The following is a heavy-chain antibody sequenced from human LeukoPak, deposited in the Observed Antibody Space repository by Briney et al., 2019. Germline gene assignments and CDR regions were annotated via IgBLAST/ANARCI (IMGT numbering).Heavy chain of an antibody. CDR2: IYYSGST. Sequence: SETLSLTCTVSGGSNYWTWIRQPPGKGLEWIGSIYYSGSTYYNPSLKSRVTISVDTSKNQFSLKLSSVTAADTAVYYCAREVLLWFGESVDYWGQGTLVTVSS. D-gene: IGHD3-10*01. V-gene: IGHV4-39*07. CDR3: AREVLLWFGESVDY. J-gene: IGHJ4*02. CDR1: GGSNY.